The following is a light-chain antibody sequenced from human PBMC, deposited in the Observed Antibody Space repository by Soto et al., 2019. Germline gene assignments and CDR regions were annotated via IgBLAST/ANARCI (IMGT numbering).Light chain of an antibody. V-gene: IGLV1-44*01. J-gene: IGLJ2*01. CDR1: YSNIGSNT. CDR2: SNN. CDR3: AAWDESLNSPRML. Sequence: QSLLTQPPSVSATPGQRVTISCSGTYSNIGSNTVAWYQRLPGAAHKLLIYSNNERPSGVPDRFSGSKSGSSASLAISGLQSEDEADYYCAAWDESLNSPRMLFGGGTKLTVL.